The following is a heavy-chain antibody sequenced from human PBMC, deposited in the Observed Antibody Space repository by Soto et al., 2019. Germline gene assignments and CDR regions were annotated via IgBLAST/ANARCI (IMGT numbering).Heavy chain of an antibody. J-gene: IGHJ6*02. CDR1: GYTFTSYG. CDR3: ARDSSSSAAVDYYYGMDV. V-gene: IGHV1-18*01. Sequence: AAVKVSCKASGYTFTSYGISWVRQAPGQGLEWMGWISAYNGNTNYAQKLQGRVTITTDTSTSTAYMELRSQRSDDTAVYYCARDSSSSAAVDYYYGMDVWGQGTTVTVSS. D-gene: IGHD6-13*01. CDR2: ISAYNGNT.